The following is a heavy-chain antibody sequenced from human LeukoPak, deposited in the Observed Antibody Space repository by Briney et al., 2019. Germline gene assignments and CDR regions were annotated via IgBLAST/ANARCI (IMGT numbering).Heavy chain of an antibody. CDR3: ARGSRSDYGDY. V-gene: IGHV4-59*01. CDR1: GGSIRGYY. Sequence: SETLSLTCNVSGGSIRGYYWSWIRQPPGKGLEWIGYIYYSGSTNYNPSLKSRVTISVDTSKNQFSLKLSSVTAADTAVYYCARGSRSDYGDYWGQGTLVTVSS. CDR2: IYYSGST. J-gene: IGHJ4*02.